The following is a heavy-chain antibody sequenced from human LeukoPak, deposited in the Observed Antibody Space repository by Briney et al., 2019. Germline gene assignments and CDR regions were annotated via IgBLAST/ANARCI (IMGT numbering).Heavy chain of an antibody. Sequence: ASVKVSCKASGYTFTSYGINRVRQATGQGLEWMGWMNPNSGNTGYAQKFQGRVTMTRDMSTNLVYMELSSLRSEDTAVYYCARDKFYYGSGSYSGYYMDVWGKGTTVTVSS. CDR3: ARDKFYYGSGSYSGYYMDV. CDR2: MNPNSGNT. J-gene: IGHJ6*03. CDR1: GYTFTSYG. D-gene: IGHD3-10*01. V-gene: IGHV1-8*01.